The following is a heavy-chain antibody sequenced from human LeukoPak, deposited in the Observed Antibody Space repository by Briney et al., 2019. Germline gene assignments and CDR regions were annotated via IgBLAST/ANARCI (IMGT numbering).Heavy chain of an antibody. CDR3: ASYRYSSGWYVRAFDI. D-gene: IGHD6-19*01. V-gene: IGHV4-34*01. CDR1: GGSFSGYH. CDR2: INHSGST. Sequence: SETLSLTCAVYGGSFSGYHWSWIRQPPGKGLEWIGEINHSGSTNYNPSLKSRVTISVATSKDQFSLKLSSVTAADTAVYYCASYRYSSGWYVRAFDIWGQGTMVTVSS. J-gene: IGHJ3*02.